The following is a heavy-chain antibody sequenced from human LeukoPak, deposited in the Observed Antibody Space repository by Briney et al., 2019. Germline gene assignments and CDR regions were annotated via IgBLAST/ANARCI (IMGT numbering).Heavy chain of an antibody. Sequence: SVKVSCKASGGTFSSYAISWVRQAPGQGLEWMGRIIPILGIANYAQKFQGRVTITADKSTSTAYMELSSLRSEDTAVYYCASSYCSSTSCEGPDYYYYGMDVWGQGTTVTVSS. J-gene: IGHJ6*02. CDR3: ASSYCSSTSCEGPDYYYYGMDV. D-gene: IGHD2-2*01. CDR1: GGTFSSYA. V-gene: IGHV1-69*04. CDR2: IIPILGIA.